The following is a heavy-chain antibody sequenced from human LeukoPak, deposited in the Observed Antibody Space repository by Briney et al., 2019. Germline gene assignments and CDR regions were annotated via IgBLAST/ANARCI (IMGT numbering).Heavy chain of an antibody. CDR1: GFTFDDYD. V-gene: IGHV3-20*04. CDR2: INWNGVST. D-gene: IGHD2-2*01. CDR3: ARENTVVPAARDFGY. Sequence: GGSLRLSCAASGFTFDDYDMRWVXQAPGXXLEWXAGINWNGVSTGYADSVKDRFNISSDNAKNSLYMNMNSLRAEDTALYYCARENTVVPAARDFGYWGQGTLVTVSS. J-gene: IGHJ4*02.